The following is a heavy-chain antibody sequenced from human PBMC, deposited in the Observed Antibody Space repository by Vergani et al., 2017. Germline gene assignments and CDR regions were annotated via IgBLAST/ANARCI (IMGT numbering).Heavy chain of an antibody. CDR3: ARVSLVLWFGELLPGGNWFDP. CDR2: ISAYNGNT. Sequence: QVQLVQSGAEVKKPGASVKVSCKASGYTFTSYGISWVRQAPGQGLEWMGWISAYNGNTNYAQKLQGRVTMTTDTSTSTAYMELRSLRSDDTAVYYCARVSLVLWFGELLPGGNWFDPWGQGTLVTVSS. J-gene: IGHJ5*02. V-gene: IGHV1-18*04. D-gene: IGHD3-10*01. CDR1: GYTFTSYG.